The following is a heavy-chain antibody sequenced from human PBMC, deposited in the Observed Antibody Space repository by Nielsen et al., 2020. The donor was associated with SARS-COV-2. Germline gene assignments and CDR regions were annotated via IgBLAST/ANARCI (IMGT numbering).Heavy chain of an antibody. J-gene: IGHJ6*03. CDR3: ARLANPLLVYYMDV. CDR2: IIPIFGTA. V-gene: IGHV1-69*13. Sequence: SVKVSCKASGGTFSSYAISWVRQAPGQGLEWMGGIIPIFGTANYAQKFQGRVTITADESTSTAYMELSSLRSEDAAVYYCARLANPLLVYYMDVWGKGTTVTVSS. CDR1: GGTFSSYA. D-gene: IGHD2-15*01.